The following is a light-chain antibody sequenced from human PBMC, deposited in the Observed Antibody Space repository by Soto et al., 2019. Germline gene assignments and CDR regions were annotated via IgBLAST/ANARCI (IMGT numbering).Light chain of an antibody. CDR3: QHYDASPKYT. V-gene: IGKV3-20*01. CDR1: QSISSSS. J-gene: IGKJ2*01. Sequence: EIVLTQSPGPLSLSPGQRATLSCRASQSISSSSLAWYQQRPGQAPSLLIYGASRRATSLPDRVSGSGSGTDFTLTITSLEPEDFAVDYCQHYDASPKYTFGQGTKLEIK. CDR2: GAS.